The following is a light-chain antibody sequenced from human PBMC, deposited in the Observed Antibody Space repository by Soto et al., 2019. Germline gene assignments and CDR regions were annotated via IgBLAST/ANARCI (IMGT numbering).Light chain of an antibody. CDR3: MQALQAPLT. CDR2: LGS. Sequence: DIVVTQSPLSLPVTTGEPASISCRSSQSLLHSNGYNYLDWYLQKPGQSPQLLIYLGSNRASGVSDRFSGSGSGTDFTLSISRVEAEDVGLYYCMQALQAPLTFVQGTKVEIE. J-gene: IGKJ1*01. V-gene: IGKV2-28*01. CDR1: QSLLHSNGYNY.